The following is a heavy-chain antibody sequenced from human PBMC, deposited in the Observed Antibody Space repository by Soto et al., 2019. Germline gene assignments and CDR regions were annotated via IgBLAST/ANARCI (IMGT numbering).Heavy chain of an antibody. CDR2: ISGSGCST. Sequence: EVQLLESGGGLVQPGWSLRLSCAASGFTFSSYAMSWVRQAPGKGLEWVSAISGSGCSTYYADSVKGRFTISRDNSKNTLYLQMNRLGAEDTAVYYCARSSPYYDSSGYSPEFDYWGQGTLVTVSS. J-gene: IGHJ4*02. CDR3: ARSSPYYDSSGYSPEFDY. D-gene: IGHD3-22*01. CDR1: GFTFSSYA. V-gene: IGHV3-23*01.